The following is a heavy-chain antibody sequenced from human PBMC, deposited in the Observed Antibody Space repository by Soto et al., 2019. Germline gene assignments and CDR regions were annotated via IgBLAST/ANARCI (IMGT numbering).Heavy chain of an antibody. CDR3: ARVLAVTTWDLDWFDP. CDR1: GYTFTSYG. D-gene: IGHD4-17*01. J-gene: IGHJ5*02. Sequence: ASVKVSCKASGYTFTSYGISWVRQAPGQGLEWMGWISAYNGNTNYAQKLQGRVTMTTDTSTSTAYMELRSLRSDDTAVYYCARVLAVTTWDLDWFDPWGQGTLVTVSS. V-gene: IGHV1-18*01. CDR2: ISAYNGNT.